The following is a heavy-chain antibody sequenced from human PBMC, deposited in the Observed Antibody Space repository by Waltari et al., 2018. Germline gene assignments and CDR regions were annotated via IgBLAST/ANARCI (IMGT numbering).Heavy chain of an antibody. CDR2: ISSRGNTI. CDR3: ARGRGYSYGYTDY. D-gene: IGHD5-18*01. V-gene: IGHV3-48*01. J-gene: IGHJ4*02. Sequence: EVQLVESGGGLVQPGGSLRLSCAASGFTFSSYSMNWVRQAPGKGLGGVSYISSRGNTIDYADSVKGRFTISRDNAKNSLYLQMNSLRAEDTAVYYCARGRGYSYGYTDYWGQGTLVTVSS. CDR1: GFTFSSYS.